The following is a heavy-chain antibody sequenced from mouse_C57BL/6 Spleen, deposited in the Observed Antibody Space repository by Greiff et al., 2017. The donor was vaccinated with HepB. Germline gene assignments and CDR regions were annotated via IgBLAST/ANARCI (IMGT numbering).Heavy chain of an antibody. J-gene: IGHJ2*01. V-gene: IGHV1-18*01. CDR3: ARAGSSPFSYFDY. Sequence: EVKLLESGPELVKPGASVKIPCKASGYTFTDYNMDWVKQSHGKSLEWIGDINPNNGGTIYNQKFKGKATLTVDKSSSTAYMELRSLTSEDTAVYYCARAGSSPFSYFDYWGQGTTLTVSS. CDR1: GYTFTDYN. CDR2: INPNNGGT. D-gene: IGHD1-1*01.